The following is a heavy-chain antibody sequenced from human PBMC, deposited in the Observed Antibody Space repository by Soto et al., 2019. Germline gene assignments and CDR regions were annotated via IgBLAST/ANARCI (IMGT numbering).Heavy chain of an antibody. CDR2: VYYSGST. J-gene: IGHJ3*02. V-gene: IGHV4-59*01. Sequence: TLSLTCTVSGASTSSSYWSWIRQSPGKGLEWIGYVYYSGSTKYNPSLKSRVTISVDTSKNQFSLKLSSVTDADTAVYYCARGYYDSNGQSNTFDIWGQGTMVTVSS. CDR1: GASTSSSY. D-gene: IGHD3-22*01. CDR3: ARGYYDSNGQSNTFDI.